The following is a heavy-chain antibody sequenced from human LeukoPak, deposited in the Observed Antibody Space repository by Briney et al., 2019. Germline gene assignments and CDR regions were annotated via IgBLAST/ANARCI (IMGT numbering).Heavy chain of an antibody. D-gene: IGHD6-19*01. Sequence: GASVKVSCKASGDTFSSYAISWVRQAPGQGLEWMGRIIPILGIANYAQKFQGRVTITADKSTSTAYMELSSLRSEDMAVYYCARYSSGWYYFDYWGQGTLVTVSP. V-gene: IGHV1-69*04. J-gene: IGHJ4*02. CDR2: IIPILGIA. CDR1: GDTFSSYA. CDR3: ARYSSGWYYFDY.